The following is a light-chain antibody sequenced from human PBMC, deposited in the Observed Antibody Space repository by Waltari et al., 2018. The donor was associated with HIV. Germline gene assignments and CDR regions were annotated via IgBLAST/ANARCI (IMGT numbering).Light chain of an antibody. J-gene: IGKJ5*01. CDR3: QQFRSFPPT. Sequence: DIQLTQSPSFLAASIGETVSITCRATQGVNKNLAWYQEKSGKAPKLLIYAASTLQSGVPSRFSGSGSGTEFTLTINSLQPDDFATYFCQQFRSFPPTFGQGTRLEIK. CDR1: QGVNKN. CDR2: AAS. V-gene: IGKV1-9*01.